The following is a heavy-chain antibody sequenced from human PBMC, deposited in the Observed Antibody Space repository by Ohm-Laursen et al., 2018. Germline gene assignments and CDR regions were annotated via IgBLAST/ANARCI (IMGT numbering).Heavy chain of an antibody. J-gene: IGHJ4*02. D-gene: IGHD3-3*01. CDR1: GFTFTTYY. Sequence: SLRLSCTASGFTFTTYYMSWVRQAPGKGLEWVGRIKSKTDGGTTHYAAPVKGRFTMSTDDSKNMLYLQMNSLKTEDTAVYYCTTAISPDYWGQGTLVTVSS. CDR3: TTAISPDY. CDR2: IKSKTDGGTT. V-gene: IGHV3-15*01.